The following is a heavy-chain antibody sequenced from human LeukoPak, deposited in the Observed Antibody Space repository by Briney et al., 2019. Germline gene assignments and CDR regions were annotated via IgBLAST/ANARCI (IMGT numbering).Heavy chain of an antibody. D-gene: IGHD1-26*01. Sequence: SETLSLTCAVYGGSFSGYYWSWIRQPPGKGLEWIGEINHSGSTNYNPSLKSRVTISVDTSKNQFSLKLSSVTAADTAVYYCARDRVTGSSGSRGDFKGYFDYWGQGTLVTVSS. CDR1: GGSFSGYY. V-gene: IGHV4-34*01. J-gene: IGHJ4*02. CDR2: INHSGST. CDR3: ARDRVTGSSGSRGDFKGYFDY.